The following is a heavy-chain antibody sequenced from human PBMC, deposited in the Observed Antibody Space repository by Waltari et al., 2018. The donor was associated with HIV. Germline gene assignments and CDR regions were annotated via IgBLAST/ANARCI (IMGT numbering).Heavy chain of an antibody. CDR1: GYSISSGYY. Sequence: QVQLQESGPGLVKPSETLSLTCTVSGYSISSGYYWGWIRQPPGKGLEWIGSIYHSGSTYYNPSRKSRVTISVDTSKNQFSLKLSSVTAADTAVYYCALAKYYYDSKSAFDIWGQGTMVTVSS. CDR3: ALAKYYYDSKSAFDI. V-gene: IGHV4-38-2*02. CDR2: IYHSGST. J-gene: IGHJ3*02. D-gene: IGHD3-22*01.